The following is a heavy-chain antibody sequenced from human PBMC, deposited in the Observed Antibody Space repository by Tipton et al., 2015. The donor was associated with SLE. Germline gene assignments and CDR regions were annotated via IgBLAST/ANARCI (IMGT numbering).Heavy chain of an antibody. V-gene: IGHV3-23*03. CDR3: AKYYDDGSGYYEYFDY. Sequence: SLRLSCAASGFTFSSNAMSWVRQAPGKGLEWVSIIYSGGSSAYYADSVKGRFTISRDNSKNTLYLQLNSLRAEDTAVYYCAKYYDDGSGYYEYFDYWGQGTLVTVSS. J-gene: IGHJ4*02. CDR1: GFTFSSNA. D-gene: IGHD3-22*01. CDR2: IYSGGSSA.